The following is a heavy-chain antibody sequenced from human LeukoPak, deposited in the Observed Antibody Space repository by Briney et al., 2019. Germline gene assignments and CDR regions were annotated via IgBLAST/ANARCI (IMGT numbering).Heavy chain of an antibody. J-gene: IGHJ4*02. CDR3: ARVCSRYCFDY. CDR1: GFSFSSYS. V-gene: IGHV3-48*01. D-gene: IGHD3-22*01. CDR2: ISSSGSTR. Sequence: QSGGSLRLSCAASGFSFSSYSMDWVRQAPGKGLEWVSYISSSGSTRYYADSVKGRFTISRDNAKNSLYLQMNSLRAEDTAVYYCARVCSRYCFDYWGRGTLVTVSS.